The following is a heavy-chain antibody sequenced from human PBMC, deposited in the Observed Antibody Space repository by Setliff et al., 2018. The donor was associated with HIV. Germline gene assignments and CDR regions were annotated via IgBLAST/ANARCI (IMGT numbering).Heavy chain of an antibody. CDR2: INPKTGDT. CDR1: GYTFTDYF. CDR3: ARPRVFDSFDV. J-gene: IGHJ3*01. Sequence: GASVKVSCKASGYTFTDYFMHWVRQAPGQGLEWMGRINPKTGDTKYKQKFQGRVTMTRDASINTAYMELSSLTSDDAAVYYCARPRVFDSFDVWGQGTMVTVSS. V-gene: IGHV1-2*06.